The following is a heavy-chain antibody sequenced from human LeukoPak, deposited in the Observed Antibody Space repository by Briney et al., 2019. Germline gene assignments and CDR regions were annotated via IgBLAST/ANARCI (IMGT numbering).Heavy chain of an antibody. CDR1: GGSISSGSYY. J-gene: IGHJ6*03. CDR2: IYHSGST. Sequence: PSQTLSLTCTVSGGSISSGSYYWSWIRQPAGKGLEWIGSIYHSGSTYYNPSLKSRVTISVDTSKNQFSLKLSSVTAADTAVYYCARDYGDYYYYYYMDVWGKGTTVTVSS. CDR3: ARDYGDYYYYYYMDV. V-gene: IGHV4-61*02. D-gene: IGHD4-17*01.